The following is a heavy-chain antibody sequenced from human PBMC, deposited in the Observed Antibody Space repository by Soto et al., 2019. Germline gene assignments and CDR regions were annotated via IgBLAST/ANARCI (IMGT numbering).Heavy chain of an antibody. V-gene: IGHV3-66*04. J-gene: IGHJ4*02. CDR3: ASHAYNYGGGYFDY. CDR1: GVTVSSNY. Sequence: EVQLVESGGGLVQPGGSLRLSCAASGVTVSSNYMSWVRQAPGKGLEWVSVIYSGGSTYYADSVKGRFTISRDNSKNTIYLQMNSLRADDMAVYYCASHAYNYGGGYFDYWGQGTLVPVSS. D-gene: IGHD5-18*01. CDR2: IYSGGST.